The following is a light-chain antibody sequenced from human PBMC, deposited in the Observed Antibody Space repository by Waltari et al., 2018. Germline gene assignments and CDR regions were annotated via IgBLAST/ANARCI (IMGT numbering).Light chain of an antibody. Sequence: DIQMTPSPSSLSASVGDRVTITCHASQDISHYLNWYQQKRGRAPKLLISDVSNLQRGVPSRFSGSGSGTDFTFTISSLQPEDIATYYCQQYDNFPRFGGGTKVEIK. CDR3: QQYDNFPR. J-gene: IGKJ4*01. V-gene: IGKV1-33*01. CDR2: DVS. CDR1: QDISHY.